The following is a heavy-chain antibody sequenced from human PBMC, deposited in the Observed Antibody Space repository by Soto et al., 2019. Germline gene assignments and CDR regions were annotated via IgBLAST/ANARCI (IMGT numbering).Heavy chain of an antibody. Sequence: GSLRLSCAASGFTFGNVAMAWVRQAPGKGLEWVSSISDNGGNTDYADSARGRFTLSRDTSKNTLYLQMNHLKAEDTAVYYCAKLYWNPRYFDSWGQGARVTVS. CDR3: AKLYWNPRYFDS. J-gene: IGHJ4*02. D-gene: IGHD1-1*01. CDR1: GFTFGNVA. V-gene: IGHV3-23*01. CDR2: ISDNGGNT.